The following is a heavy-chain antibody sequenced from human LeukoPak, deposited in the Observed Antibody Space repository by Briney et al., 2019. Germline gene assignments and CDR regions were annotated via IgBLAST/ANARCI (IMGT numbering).Heavy chain of an antibody. CDR1: GFTFSSYG. J-gene: IGHJ4*02. D-gene: IGHD6-13*01. V-gene: IGHV3-30*02. CDR2: IWYDGNNK. CDR3: AKDRYSGLNTIDY. Sequence: GGSLRLSCAASGFTFSSYGMHWVRQAPGKGLEWVAVIWYDGNNKYYADSVKGRFTISRDNSKSTLYLQMNSLRAEDTAVYYCAKDRYSGLNTIDYWGQGTLVTVSS.